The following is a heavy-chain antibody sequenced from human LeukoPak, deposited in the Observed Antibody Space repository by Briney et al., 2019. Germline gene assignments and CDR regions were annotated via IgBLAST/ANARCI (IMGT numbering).Heavy chain of an antibody. CDR1: GFTFSSYG. D-gene: IGHD6-13*01. V-gene: IGHV3-30*18. CDR3: AKDGSIAAAGAFDY. J-gene: IGHJ4*02. CDR2: ISYDGSNK. Sequence: GGSLRLSCAASGFTFSSYGMHWVRQAPGKGLEWVAVISYDGSNKYYADSVKGRFTISRDNSKNTLYLQMNSLRAEDTAVYYCAKDGSIAAAGAFDYWGQGTLVTVSS.